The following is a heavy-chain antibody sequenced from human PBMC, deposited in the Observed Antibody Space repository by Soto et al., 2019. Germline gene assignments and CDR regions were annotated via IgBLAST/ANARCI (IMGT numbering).Heavy chain of an antibody. J-gene: IGHJ4*02. V-gene: IGHV3-23*01. CDR2: ISCGGCDT. Sequence: GSLRLSCAVSGFRSCSYAMAWVRQAPGKGLEWVSAISCGGCDTDYADSAKGRFTISRDNSENTLYPQMNSLRAEDTAVYYCAIDPAYDFRSEFNYWGQGTLVTVSS. D-gene: IGHD3-3*01. CDR3: AIDPAYDFRSEFNY. CDR1: GFRSCSYA.